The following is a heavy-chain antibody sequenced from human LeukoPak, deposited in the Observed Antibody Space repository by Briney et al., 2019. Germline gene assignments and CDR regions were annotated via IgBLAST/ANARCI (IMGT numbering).Heavy chain of an antibody. CDR1: GFIFNNYA. CDR3: VKEGVEYSYSYGDY. D-gene: IGHD3-16*01. J-gene: IGHJ4*02. V-gene: IGHV3-30*18. CDR2: ISYDGGDK. Sequence: GGSLRLSCAASGFIFNNYAMHWVRQAPGKGLEWVALISYDGGDKYYAESMKGRITISRDNAENTLYLQMNNLRPDDTAFYFCVKEGVEYSYSYGDYWGQGTLVTVSS.